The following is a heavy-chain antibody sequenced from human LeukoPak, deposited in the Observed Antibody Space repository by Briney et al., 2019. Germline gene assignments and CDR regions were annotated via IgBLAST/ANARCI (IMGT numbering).Heavy chain of an antibody. CDR3: ARHFKHQLVPGYYYLMDV. Sequence: SETLSLTCTVSGASISSYYWSWIRQPPGKGLEWIGYFYYSGDTNYNPSLESRVTISVGTSKNHISLRLNSVTAADTAVYYCARHFKHQLVPGYYYLMDVWGQGTTVTVSS. J-gene: IGHJ6*02. D-gene: IGHD6-13*01. V-gene: IGHV4-59*08. CDR1: GASISSYY. CDR2: FYYSGDT.